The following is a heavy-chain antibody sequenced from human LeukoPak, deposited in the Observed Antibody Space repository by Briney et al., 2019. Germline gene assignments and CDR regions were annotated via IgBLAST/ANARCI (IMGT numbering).Heavy chain of an antibody. CDR2: IHPGDSDI. Sequence: AGESLKISCQASGYKFNNFYIAWVRQMPGKGLEWVAIIHPGDSDIRYSPSIQGHVTISADKSTSTTFLQWTSLKASDTAMYYCARRHSDSLTGFDFWGQGTLVTVTS. D-gene: IGHD3-9*01. J-gene: IGHJ4*02. CDR1: GYKFNNFY. CDR3: ARRHSDSLTGFDF. V-gene: IGHV5-51*01.